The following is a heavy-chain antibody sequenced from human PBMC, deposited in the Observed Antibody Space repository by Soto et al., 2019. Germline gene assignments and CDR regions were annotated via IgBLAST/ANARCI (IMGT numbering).Heavy chain of an antibody. CDR3: ARDVYPTPRTITVDY. CDR2: IWYDGSNK. V-gene: IGHV3-33*01. CDR1: GFTFSSYG. J-gene: IGHJ4*02. Sequence: GGSLRLSCAASGFTFSSYGMHWVRQAPGKGLEWVAVIWYDGSNKYYADSVKGRFTISRDNSKNTLYLQMNSLRAEDTAVYYCARDVYPTPRTITVDYWGQGTLVTVSS. D-gene: IGHD5-12*01.